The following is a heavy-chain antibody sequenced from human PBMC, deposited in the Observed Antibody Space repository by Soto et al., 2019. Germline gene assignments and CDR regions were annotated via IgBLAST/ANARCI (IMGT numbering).Heavy chain of an antibody. CDR3: ARAAAGTNYYYAMDV. CDR2: IYYSGST. J-gene: IGHJ6*02. V-gene: IGHV4-59*08. Sequence: QVQLQESGPGLVKPSETLSLTCTVSGGFISGYYWSWIRQPPGKGLECIGYIYYSGSTDYNPSLKSRVTISVDTSKNEFSLNLSSVPAADTAVYYCARAAAGTNYYYAMDVWGQGTTVTVSS. D-gene: IGHD6-13*01. CDR1: GGFISGYY.